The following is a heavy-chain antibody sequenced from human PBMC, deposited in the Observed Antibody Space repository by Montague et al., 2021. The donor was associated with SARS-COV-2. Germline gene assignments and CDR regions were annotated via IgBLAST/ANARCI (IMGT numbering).Heavy chain of an antibody. CDR3: AREAWFGDKTSASEYYGMDV. J-gene: IGHJ6*02. CDR2: IYTSGST. CDR1: GAPISSYY. Sequence: SETLSLTCTVSGAPISSYYWSWIRQPAGKGLEWIGRIYTSGSTNYNPSLKSRVTMSVDTSKNQFSLKLSSVTAADTAVYYCAREAWFGDKTSASEYYGMDVWGQGTTVTVSS. V-gene: IGHV4-4*07. D-gene: IGHD3-10*01.